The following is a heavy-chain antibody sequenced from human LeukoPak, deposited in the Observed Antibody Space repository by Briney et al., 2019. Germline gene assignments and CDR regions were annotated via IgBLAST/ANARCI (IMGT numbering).Heavy chain of an antibody. Sequence: PSETLSLTCTVAGGSISSYYWSWIRQPPGKGLEWIGYIYYSGSTNYNPSLKSRVTISVDKSKNQFSLKLSSVTAADTAVYYCARVSFPNGSWPLPIDYWGQGTLVTVSS. CDR3: ARVSFPNGSWPLPIDY. CDR1: GGSISSYY. V-gene: IGHV4-59*01. J-gene: IGHJ4*02. CDR2: IYYSGST. D-gene: IGHD6-13*01.